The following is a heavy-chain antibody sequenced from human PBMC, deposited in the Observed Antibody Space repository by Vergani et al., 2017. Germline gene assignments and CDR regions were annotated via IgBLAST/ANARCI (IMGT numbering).Heavy chain of an antibody. CDR1: GFIFSDYN. CDR3: ARATSYWYFDL. V-gene: IGHV3-23*01. Sequence: EVQLLESGGGLVQPGGSLRLSCETSGFIFSDYNLNWVRQAPGKGLEWVSIISDNGGTTYYADSVKGRFTISRDNSKNTLYLQMNSLRAEDTAVYYCARATSYWYFDLWGRGTLVTVSS. CDR2: ISDNGGTT. J-gene: IGHJ2*01.